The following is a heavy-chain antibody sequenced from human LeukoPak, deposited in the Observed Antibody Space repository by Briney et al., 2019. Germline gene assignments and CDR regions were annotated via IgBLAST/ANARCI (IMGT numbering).Heavy chain of an antibody. J-gene: IGHJ5*02. D-gene: IGHD3-16*01. CDR2: IYYSGST. Sequence: SETLSLTCTVSGGSISSYYWSWIRQPPGKGLEWIGYIYYSGSTNYNPSLKSRVTISVDTSKNQFSLKLSSVTAADTAVYYCARGGTNWFDPWGQGTLVTVSS. V-gene: IGHV4-59*01. CDR1: GGSISSYY. CDR3: ARGGTNWFDP.